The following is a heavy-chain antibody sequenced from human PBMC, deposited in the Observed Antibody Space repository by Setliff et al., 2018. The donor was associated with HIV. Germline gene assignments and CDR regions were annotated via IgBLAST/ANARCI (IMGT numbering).Heavy chain of an antibody. V-gene: IGHV1-24*01. Sequence: ASVKVSCKVSGYTLTELSVHWVRQAPGNGLEWMGGFDPEQSETVYAQRFQGRVTFTEDTSTDTAYKDLISLTSDDTAVYFCAAPLTGPDGFDMWGQGTMVTVSS. CDR3: AAPLTGPDGFDM. J-gene: IGHJ3*02. CDR1: GYTLTELS. CDR2: FDPEQSET. D-gene: IGHD3-9*01.